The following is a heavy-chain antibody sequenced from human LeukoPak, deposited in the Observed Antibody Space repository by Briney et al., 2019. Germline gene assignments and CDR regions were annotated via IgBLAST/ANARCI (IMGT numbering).Heavy chain of an antibody. J-gene: IGHJ4*02. CDR3: ARGSFYCSSTSCYLLDY. D-gene: IGHD2-2*01. V-gene: IGHV1-8*01. CDR1: GYTFTSYD. CDR2: MNPNSGNT. Sequence: ASVKVSCKASGYTFTSYDTNWVRQATGQGLEWMGWMNPNSGNTGYAQKFQGRVTMTRNTSISTAYMELSSLRSEDTAVYYCARGSFYCSSTSCYLLDYWGQGTLVTVSS.